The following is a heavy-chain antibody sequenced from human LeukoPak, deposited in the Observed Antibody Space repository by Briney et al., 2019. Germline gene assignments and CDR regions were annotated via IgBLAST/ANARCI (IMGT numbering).Heavy chain of an antibody. CDR1: GFTFSTYG. D-gene: IGHD4-23*01. V-gene: IGHV3-74*01. J-gene: IGHJ4*02. Sequence: PGGSLRLSCAASGFTFSTYGMHWVRQAPGKGLVWVSRIKSDGSSSTYADSVKGRFTISRDNAKNSLYLQMNTLRAEDTAVYYCVRDLDLGGYSSFEYWGQGTLVTVSS. CDR2: IKSDGSSS. CDR3: VRDLDLGGYSSFEY.